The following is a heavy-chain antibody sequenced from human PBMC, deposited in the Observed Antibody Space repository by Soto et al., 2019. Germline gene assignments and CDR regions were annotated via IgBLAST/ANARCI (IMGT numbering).Heavy chain of an antibody. CDR1: VGTFSSYA. D-gene: IGHD2-15*01. CDR3: AREGCSGGSCYSIPYHYFDY. J-gene: IGHJ4*02. CDR2: IIPIFVTA. Sequence: SVKVSCKASVGTFSSYAISWVRQAPGQGLEWMGGIIPIFVTANYAQKFQGRVTITADESTSTAYMELSSLRSEDTAVYYCAREGCSGGSCYSIPYHYFDYWGQGTLVTVSS. V-gene: IGHV1-69*13.